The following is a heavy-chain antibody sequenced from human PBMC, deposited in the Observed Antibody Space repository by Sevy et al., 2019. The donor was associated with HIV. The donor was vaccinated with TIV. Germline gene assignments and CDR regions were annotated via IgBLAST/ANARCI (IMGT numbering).Heavy chain of an antibody. CDR1: GFTFSSYA. V-gene: IGHV3-23*01. CDR2: ISGSGGST. J-gene: IGHJ6*02. Sequence: LSLTCAASGFTFSSYAMSWVRQAPGKGLEWVSAISGSGGSTYYADSVKGRFTISRDNSKNTRYLQMNSLRAEDTAVYYCAKAREFGCSSTSCYYYYGMDVWGQGTTVTVSS. D-gene: IGHD2-2*01. CDR3: AKAREFGCSSTSCYYYYGMDV.